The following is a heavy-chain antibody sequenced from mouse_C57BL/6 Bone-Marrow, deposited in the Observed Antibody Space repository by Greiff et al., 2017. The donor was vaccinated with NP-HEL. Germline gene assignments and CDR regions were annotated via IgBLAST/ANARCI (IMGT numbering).Heavy chain of an antibody. D-gene: IGHD1-1*01. J-gene: IGHJ1*03. CDR2: IFPGSGST. CDR1: GYTFTDYY. CDR3: AQFITTVGGYFDV. Sequence: QFQLQQSGPELVQPGASVKISCKASGYTFTDYYINWVKQRPGQGLEWIGWIFPGSGSTYYNEKFKGKATLTVDKSSSTAYMLLSSLTSEDSAVYFWAQFITTVGGYFDVWGTGTTVTVSS. V-gene: IGHV1-75*01.